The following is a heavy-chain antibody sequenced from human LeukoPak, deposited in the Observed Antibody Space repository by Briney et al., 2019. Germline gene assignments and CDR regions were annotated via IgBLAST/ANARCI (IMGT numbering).Heavy chain of an antibody. Sequence: GESLKISCKGSGYSFTSYWIGWVRQMPGKGLEWMGIIYPGDSDTRYNPSFQGQVTISADKSISTAYLQWSSLKASDTVMYYCARLLTPIAAAGAHYFDYWGQGTLVTVSS. V-gene: IGHV5-51*01. D-gene: IGHD6-13*01. CDR1: GYSFTSYW. CDR2: IYPGDSDT. CDR3: ARLLTPIAAAGAHYFDY. J-gene: IGHJ4*02.